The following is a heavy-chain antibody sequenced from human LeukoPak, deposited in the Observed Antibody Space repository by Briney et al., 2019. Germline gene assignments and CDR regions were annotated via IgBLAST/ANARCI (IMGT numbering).Heavy chain of an antibody. J-gene: IGHJ4*02. Sequence: PSETLSLTCTVSGGSISSYYWSWIRQPAGKELNGIGRIHSPGSTHYNPSHKSRVTISVDTSKNQFSLRLRSVTAADTAVYYCARQIASAGTAGFDFWGQGALVTVSS. D-gene: IGHD6-13*01. CDR3: ARQIASAGTAGFDF. V-gene: IGHV4-4*07. CDR2: IHSPGST. CDR1: GGSISSYY.